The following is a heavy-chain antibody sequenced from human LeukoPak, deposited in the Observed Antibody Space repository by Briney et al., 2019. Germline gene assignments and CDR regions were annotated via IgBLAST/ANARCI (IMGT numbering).Heavy chain of an antibody. J-gene: IGHJ4*02. D-gene: IGHD5-18*01. V-gene: IGHV4-59*01. CDR3: AKSSYSIFDY. Sequence: TSETLSLTCTVSGGFISSYYWSWIRQPPGKGLEWIGYIYYSGSTNYNPSLKSRVTISVDTSKNQLSLKVTSVTAADTAVYYCAKSSYSIFDYWGQGTLVTVSS. CDR2: IYYSGST. CDR1: GGFISSYY.